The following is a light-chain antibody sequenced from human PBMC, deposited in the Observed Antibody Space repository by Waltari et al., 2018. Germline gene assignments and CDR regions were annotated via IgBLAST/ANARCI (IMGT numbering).Light chain of an antibody. J-gene: IGKJ3*01. CDR2: GAS. CDR1: QSVSSNY. V-gene: IGKV3-20*01. CDR3: QQYGSSAFT. Sequence: LSPGERATLSCRASQSVSSNYLAWYQQKPGQAPRLLIYGASSRATGIPDRFSGSGSGTDFTLTISRLEPEDFAVYYCQQYGSSAFTFGPGTKVDIK.